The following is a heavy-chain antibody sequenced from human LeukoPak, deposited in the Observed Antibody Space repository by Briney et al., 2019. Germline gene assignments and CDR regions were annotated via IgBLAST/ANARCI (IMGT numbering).Heavy chain of an antibody. J-gene: IGHJ4*02. CDR3: ARVTAATGAYYFDY. V-gene: IGHV3-11*01. CDR2: LSRGGNTI. Sequence: GGSLRLSCAASGFTFSDYYMSWIRQAPGMGLEWVSYLSRGGNTIYYADSVKGRFTISRDNAKNSLYLQMNSLRAEDTAVYYCARVTAATGAYYFDYWGQGTLVTVSS. D-gene: IGHD1-1*01. CDR1: GFTFSDYY.